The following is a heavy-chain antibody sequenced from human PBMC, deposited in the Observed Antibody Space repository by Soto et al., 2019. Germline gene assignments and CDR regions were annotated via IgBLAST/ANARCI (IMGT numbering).Heavy chain of an antibody. J-gene: IGHJ4*01. V-gene: IGHV1-18*04. CDR2: ISAYSGNT. CDR1: GYTFTTYG. CDR3: ARVVKAGDYGDYGRYYFDY. D-gene: IGHD4-17*01. Sequence: QVQLVQSGAEVKKPGASVKVSCKASGYTFTTYGITWVRQAPGQGLEWMGWISAYSGNTNYAQKPQGKLTVTTDTSTNPASMDLRSRRSDDTAVYYCARVVKAGDYGDYGRYYFDYWGHGTLVTVSS.